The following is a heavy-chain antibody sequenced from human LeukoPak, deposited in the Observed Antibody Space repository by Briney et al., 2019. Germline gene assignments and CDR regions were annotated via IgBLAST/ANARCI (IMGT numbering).Heavy chain of an antibody. D-gene: IGHD3-10*01. Sequence: GASVKVSCKASGYTFTSYAMHWVRQAPGQRLEWMGWINAGNGNTKYSQKFQGRVTITRDTSASTAYMELSSLRSEDTAVYYCARDSCDREKPIRYGSGSHCPNWFDPWGQGTLVTVSS. V-gene: IGHV1-3*01. CDR2: INAGNGNT. CDR3: ARDSCDREKPIRYGSGSHCPNWFDP. CDR1: GYTFTSYA. J-gene: IGHJ5*02.